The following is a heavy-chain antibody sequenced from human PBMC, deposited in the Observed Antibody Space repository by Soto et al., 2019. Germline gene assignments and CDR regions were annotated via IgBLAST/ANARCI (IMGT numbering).Heavy chain of an antibody. CDR3: AREWDNNWFDP. Sequence: SETLSLTCTVSGGSISSYYWSWIRQPPGKGLEWIGYIYYSGSTNYNPSLKSRVTISVDTSKNQFSLKLSSVTAADTAVYYCAREWDNNWFDPWGQGTLVTVSS. D-gene: IGHD1-26*01. V-gene: IGHV4-59*01. CDR1: GGSISSYY. CDR2: IYYSGST. J-gene: IGHJ5*02.